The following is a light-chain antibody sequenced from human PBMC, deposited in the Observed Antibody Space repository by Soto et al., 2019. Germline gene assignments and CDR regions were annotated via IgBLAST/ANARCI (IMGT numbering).Light chain of an antibody. V-gene: IGKV3-20*01. CDR3: QQYGTAPIT. CDR2: DAS. Sequence: EIVLTYSLGTLSLSPCERATLSFSASQSVASGHLAWYQQTPGQAPRLLVSDASSRATGIPDRFSGSASGTDFTLTISRLEPEDSAMYYCQQYGTAPITFGQGTRLEI. J-gene: IGKJ5*01. CDR1: QSVASGH.